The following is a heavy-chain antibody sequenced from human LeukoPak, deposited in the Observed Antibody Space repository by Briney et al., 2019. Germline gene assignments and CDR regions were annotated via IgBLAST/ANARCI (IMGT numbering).Heavy chain of an antibody. Sequence: SGGSLRLSCAASGFTFSSYEMNWVRQAPGKGLEWVSYISSSGSTIYYADSVKGRFTISRDNAKNSLYLQMNSLRAEDTAVYYCARDGWIAVAGTLDYWGQGTLVTVSS. CDR2: ISSSGSTI. CDR3: ARDGWIAVAGTLDY. J-gene: IGHJ4*02. CDR1: GFTFSSYE. V-gene: IGHV3-48*03. D-gene: IGHD6-19*01.